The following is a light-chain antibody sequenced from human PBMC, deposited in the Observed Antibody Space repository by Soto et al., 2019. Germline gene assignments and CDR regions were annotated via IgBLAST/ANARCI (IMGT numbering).Light chain of an antibody. CDR2: DTS. Sequence: ETVLTQSPGTLSLSPGERATVSCRASQSVGGNSLAWYQQRPGQAPRLLIYDTSKRATGIPDRFSGSGSGTEFTLTISSLQSEDFAVYYCQQYNDWPLTFGGGTRLEIK. CDR1: QSVGGN. J-gene: IGKJ5*01. CDR3: QQYNDWPLT. V-gene: IGKV3D-15*01.